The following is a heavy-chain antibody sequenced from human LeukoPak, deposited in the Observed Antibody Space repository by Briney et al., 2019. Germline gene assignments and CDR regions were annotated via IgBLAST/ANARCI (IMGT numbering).Heavy chain of an antibody. CDR2: INHSGST. J-gene: IGHJ4*02. Sequence: SETLSLTCAVNGGSFSGYYWSWIRQPPGKGLEWIGEINHSGSTNYNPSLKSRVTISVDTSKNQFSLKLSSVTAADTAVYYCVRGPQGYYDSSGYYYGVPYFDYWGQGTLVTVSS. V-gene: IGHV4-34*01. CDR1: GGSFSGYY. D-gene: IGHD3-22*01. CDR3: VRGPQGYYDSSGYYYGVPYFDY.